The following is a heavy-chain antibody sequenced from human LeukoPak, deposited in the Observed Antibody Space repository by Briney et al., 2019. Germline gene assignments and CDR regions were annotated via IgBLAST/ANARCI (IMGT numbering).Heavy chain of an antibody. CDR2: ISSSSSYI. Sequence: GGSLRLSCAASGFTFSSYSMNWVRQAPGKGLEWVSSISSSSSYIYYADSVKGRFTISRDNAKNSLYLQMNSLRAEDTAVYYCARVRSAVVVPAATDYWGQGTPVTVSS. J-gene: IGHJ4*02. CDR1: GFTFSSYS. D-gene: IGHD2-2*01. CDR3: ARVRSAVVVPAATDY. V-gene: IGHV3-21*01.